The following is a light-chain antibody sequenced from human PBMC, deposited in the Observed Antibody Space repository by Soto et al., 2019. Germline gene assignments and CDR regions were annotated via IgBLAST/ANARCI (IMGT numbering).Light chain of an antibody. CDR2: ATS. CDR3: HQSFSTPYT. V-gene: IGKV1-39*01. Sequence: DIQMTQSPSSLSASVGDRVTLTCRASHSMSDYLNWYRQKPGRAPELLIYATSTLQSGVPSRFSGNRAATEFTLTISGLQPEDFATYFCHQSFSTPYTFGQGTQLEI. CDR1: HSMSDY. J-gene: IGKJ2*01.